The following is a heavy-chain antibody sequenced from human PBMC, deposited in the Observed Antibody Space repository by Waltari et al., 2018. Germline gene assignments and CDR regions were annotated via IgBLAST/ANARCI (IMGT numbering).Heavy chain of an antibody. CDR3: AKDAFGNTYLDH. CDR2: ASVDGRTT. D-gene: IGHD3-10*01. V-gene: IGHV3-30*18. Sequence: QVQLVESGGGVVQPGMSLRLSCAASGFSLSHFGMHWVRQAPGKGRGLVARASVDGRTTYYADSVRGRFTISRDNSKNTLYLDINTLRVDDTAIYYCAKDAFGNTYLDHWGQGTLVTVSS. CDR1: GFSLSHFG. J-gene: IGHJ5*02.